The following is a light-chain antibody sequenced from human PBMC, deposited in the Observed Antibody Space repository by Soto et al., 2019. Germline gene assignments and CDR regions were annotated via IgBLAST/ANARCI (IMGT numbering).Light chain of an antibody. J-gene: IGKJ4*01. V-gene: IGKV3-20*01. CDR2: GAS. CDR3: QQYGSSPLT. Sequence: EIVLPQSPGPLSLSPGERATLSCRASQSVSSSFLAWYQQKPGQAPRLLIYGASSRATGIPDRFSGSGSGTDFTLTISTLETEDVAVYYWQQYGSSPLTFGGGTKVEI. CDR1: QSVSSSF.